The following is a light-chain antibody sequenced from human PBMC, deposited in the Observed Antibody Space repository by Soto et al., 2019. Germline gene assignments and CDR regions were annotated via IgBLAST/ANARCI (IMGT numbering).Light chain of an antibody. CDR1: SSNIGNNA. J-gene: IGLJ3*02. CDR2: FDD. V-gene: IGLV1-36*01. CDR3: ASWDDSLHGPL. Sequence: QSVLTQPPSVSAAPRQRVTISCSGSSSNIGNNAVNWYQHFPGKAPKLLIHFDDRVASGVSDRFSGSKSGTSASLAISGVQSEDDADYYCASWDDSLHGPLFGGGTKLTVL.